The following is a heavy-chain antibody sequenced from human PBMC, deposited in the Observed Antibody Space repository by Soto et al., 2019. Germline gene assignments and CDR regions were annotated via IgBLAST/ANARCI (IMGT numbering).Heavy chain of an antibody. V-gene: IGHV1-46*01. CDR3: ARVDAVEMATISYFDY. CDR1: GYTFTSYY. D-gene: IGHD5-12*01. CDR2: INPSGGST. Sequence: GASVKVSCKASGYTFTSYYMHWVRQAPGQGLEWMGIINPSGGSTSYAQKFQGRVTMTRDTSTSTVYMELSSLRSEDTAVYYCARVDAVEMATISYFDYWGQGTLVTVSS. J-gene: IGHJ4*02.